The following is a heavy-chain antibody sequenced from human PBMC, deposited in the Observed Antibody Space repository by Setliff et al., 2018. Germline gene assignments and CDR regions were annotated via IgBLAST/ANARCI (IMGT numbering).Heavy chain of an antibody. V-gene: IGHV4-4*02. CDR3: AREQYQLLFLTARGEFDY. CDR2: IYLGGSP. J-gene: IGHJ4*02. CDR1: GDSIDTDIW. D-gene: IGHD2-2*01. Sequence: SETLSLTCTVSGDSIDTDIWWSWVRQSPGKGLEWIGEIYLGGSPTYNPSLKSRVTISIDTSKNQFSLKLSSVTAADTAVYYCAREQYQLLFLTARGEFDYWGQGTLVTVSS.